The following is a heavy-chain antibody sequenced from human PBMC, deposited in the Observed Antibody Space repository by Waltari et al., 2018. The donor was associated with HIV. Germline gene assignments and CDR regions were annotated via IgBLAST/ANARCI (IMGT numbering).Heavy chain of an antibody. J-gene: IGHJ4*02. CDR3: VALRAVTGTIDK. D-gene: IGHD6-19*01. CDR1: TGYITQSYY. V-gene: IGHV4-39*01. Sequence: QLQFQAPRPALVKPSENLSLTCTVSTGYITQSYYWGWVRQFPGTGLEWIGSIYSNGVIHYAPSLKSRVARSVDMSKNLFSLTLTAVTAADTSRHFCVALRAVTGTIDKWGQATLVTVS. CDR2: IYSNGVI.